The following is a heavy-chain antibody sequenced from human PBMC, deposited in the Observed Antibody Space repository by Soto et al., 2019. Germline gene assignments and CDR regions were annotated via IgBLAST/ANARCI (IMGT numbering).Heavy chain of an antibody. CDR2: IHYSGST. V-gene: IGHV4-39*01. J-gene: IGHJ6*02. CDR3: ARPMVRGVIDYYYGMDV. Sequence: SETLSLTCTVSGGSISSSSYYWGWIRQPPGKGLEWIGSIHYSGSTHYNPSLKSRVTISVDTSKNQFSLKLSSVTAADTAVYYCARPMVRGVIDYYYGMDVWGQGTTVTVS. CDR1: GGSISSSSYY. D-gene: IGHD3-10*01.